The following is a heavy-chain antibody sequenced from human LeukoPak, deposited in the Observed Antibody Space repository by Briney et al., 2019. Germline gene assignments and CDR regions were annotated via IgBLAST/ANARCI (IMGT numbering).Heavy chain of an antibody. CDR2: IHQDGSEN. J-gene: IGHJ4*02. CDR3: ARANWGSFDY. Sequence: GGSLRLSCVDSGFILRNYWMSWVRQAPGKGLESVAIIHQDGSENNYVDSVKGRFTISRDNAKNSLYLQMNSLRADDTALYFCARANWGSFDYWGQGALVTVSS. V-gene: IGHV3-7*01. CDR1: GFILRNYW. D-gene: IGHD7-27*01.